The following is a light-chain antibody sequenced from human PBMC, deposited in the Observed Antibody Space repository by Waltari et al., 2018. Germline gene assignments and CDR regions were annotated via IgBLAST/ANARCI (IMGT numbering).Light chain of an antibody. J-gene: IGKJ4*01. V-gene: IGKV3-20*01. CDR1: QSVSSSY. Sequence: SQSPVTLSFPPGARATPSCRASQSVSSSYLAWYQQKPGQAHRLLIYGASSRATGIPDRFSGSGSGTDFTLTISRLGPEDFAVYYCQQYGSSPPKLTFGGGTKVEIK. CDR2: GAS. CDR3: QQYGSSPPKLT.